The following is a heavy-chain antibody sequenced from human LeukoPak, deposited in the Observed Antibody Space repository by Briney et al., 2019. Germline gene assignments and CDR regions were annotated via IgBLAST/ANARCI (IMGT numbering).Heavy chain of an antibody. CDR2: ISYDGTNK. Sequence: PWGSLRLSCTASGFTFGDYAMHWVRQAPGKGLEWVAVISYDGTNKYYADSVKGRFTISRDNSKNTLYLQMNSLRAEDTAVYYCARDGTFGGVIVYYEFYYMDVWGKGTTVTVSS. J-gene: IGHJ6*03. V-gene: IGHV3-30-3*01. D-gene: IGHD3-16*02. CDR1: GFTFGDYA. CDR3: ARDGTFGGVIVYYEFYYMDV.